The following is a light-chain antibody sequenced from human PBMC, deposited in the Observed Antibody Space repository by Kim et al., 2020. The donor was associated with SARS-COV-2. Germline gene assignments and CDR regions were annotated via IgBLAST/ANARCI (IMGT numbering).Light chain of an antibody. CDR3: QSYDRSLNGWV. CDR2: GDT. CDR1: SSNIGAGFA. V-gene: IGLV1-40*03. J-gene: IGLJ3*02. Sequence: VHISCTGSSSNIGAGFAVQWYQQLPGTAPKLLIYGDTHRPSGVPDRFSGSTSGASTSLAITGLQAEDGADYYCQSYDRSLNGWVFGGGTQLTVL.